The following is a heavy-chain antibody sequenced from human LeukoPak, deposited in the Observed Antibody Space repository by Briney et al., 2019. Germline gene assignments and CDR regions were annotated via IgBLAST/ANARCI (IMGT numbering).Heavy chain of an antibody. V-gene: IGHV4-38-2*02. CDR1: GYSISSGYF. Sequence: SETLSLTCTVSGYSISSGYFWGWIRQPPGKGLECIGTIYHSGSTYYNPSLKSRVTISVDTSKNQFSLKLSSVTAADTAVYYCARDGFGSGWYSGRWFDPWGQGTLVTVSS. CDR2: IYHSGST. CDR3: ARDGFGSGWYSGRWFDP. J-gene: IGHJ5*02. D-gene: IGHD6-19*01.